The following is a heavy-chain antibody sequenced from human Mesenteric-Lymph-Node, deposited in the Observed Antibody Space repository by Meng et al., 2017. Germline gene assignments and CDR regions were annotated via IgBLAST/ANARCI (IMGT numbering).Heavy chain of an antibody. Sequence: QPRPPEPGPGLVKPSETLSLTRTVSGGSISSSSYYWAWIRQPPGEGLEWIGSVVYSGTTYYTSSLKSRVSISVDTSKNQFSLKLSSVTAADTAVYYCARHHHSPTFDYWGQGTLVTVSS. D-gene: IGHD1-14*01. CDR2: VVYSGTT. J-gene: IGHJ4*02. V-gene: IGHV4-39*01. CDR3: ARHHHSPTFDY. CDR1: GGSISSSSYY.